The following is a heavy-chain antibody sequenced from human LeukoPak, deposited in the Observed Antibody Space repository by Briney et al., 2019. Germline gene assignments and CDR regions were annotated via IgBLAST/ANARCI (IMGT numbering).Heavy chain of an antibody. CDR2: ISRSGTTI. V-gene: IGHV3-11*01. CDR1: GFTFSDYY. Sequence: GGSLRLSCAASGFTFSDYYMSWIRQAPGRGLEWVTYISRSGTTIYYADSVKGRFTISRDNAKNALYLQMNSLRADDTAVYYCARDPEHTAMINFDYWGQGTLVTVSS. CDR3: ARDPEHTAMINFDY. D-gene: IGHD5-18*01. J-gene: IGHJ4*02.